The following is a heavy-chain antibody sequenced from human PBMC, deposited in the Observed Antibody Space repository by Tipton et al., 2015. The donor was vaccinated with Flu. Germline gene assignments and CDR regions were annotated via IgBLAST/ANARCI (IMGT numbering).Heavy chain of an antibody. CDR2: IYYSGNT. Sequence: TLSLTCTVSGGSIGSYYWSWIRQPPGKGLEWIGYIYYSGNTNYSPSLKSRVTISVATSTNQFSLMVSSVTAADTAVYYCARRDYSNYVSDAKNWFHSWGQGTLVTVSS. CDR3: ARRDYSNYVSDAKNWFHS. V-gene: IGHV4-59*12. CDR1: GGSIGSYY. D-gene: IGHD4-11*01. J-gene: IGHJ5*01.